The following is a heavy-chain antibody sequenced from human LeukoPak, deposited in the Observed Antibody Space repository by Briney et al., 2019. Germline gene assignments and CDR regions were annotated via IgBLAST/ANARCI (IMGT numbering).Heavy chain of an antibody. D-gene: IGHD6-19*01. CDR1: GFTFNSYS. CDR3: AKGRAVAGDYYYYYMDV. V-gene: IGHV3-21*01. Sequence: GGSLRLSCAASGFTFNSYSMNWVRQAPGKGLEWVSSISGSNSYIYYADSMKGRFTISRDNAKNSLYLQMNSLRAEDTAVYYCAKGRAVAGDYYYYYMDVWGKGTTVTISS. J-gene: IGHJ6*03. CDR2: ISGSNSYI.